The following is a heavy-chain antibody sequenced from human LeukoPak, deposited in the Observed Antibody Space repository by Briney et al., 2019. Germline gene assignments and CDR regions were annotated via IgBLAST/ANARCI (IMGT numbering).Heavy chain of an antibody. Sequence: GGSLRLSCAASGFTLSSYWMHWVRQAPGQGLVWVSRIISDGSRISYADSVKGRFSISRDNAKNTLYLQVNSLRAEDTAVYYCTRDWRNMAFDMWGQGTMVTVSS. J-gene: IGHJ3*02. CDR2: IISDGSRI. CDR3: TRDWRNMAFDM. V-gene: IGHV3-74*01. D-gene: IGHD1-14*01. CDR1: GFTLSSYW.